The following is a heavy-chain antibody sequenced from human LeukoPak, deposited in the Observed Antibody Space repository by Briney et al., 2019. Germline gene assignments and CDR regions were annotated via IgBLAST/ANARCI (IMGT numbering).Heavy chain of an antibody. Sequence: GGSLRLSCAASGFTFSSYAMSWVRQAPGKGLEWVSAISGSGGSTYYADSVKGRFTISRDNSKNTLYLQMNSLRAEDTAVYYCARVSEDGGNPGHIYYYMDVWGKGTTVTVSS. CDR2: ISGSGGST. V-gene: IGHV3-23*01. D-gene: IGHD4-23*01. J-gene: IGHJ6*03. CDR1: GFTFSSYA. CDR3: ARVSEDGGNPGHIYYYMDV.